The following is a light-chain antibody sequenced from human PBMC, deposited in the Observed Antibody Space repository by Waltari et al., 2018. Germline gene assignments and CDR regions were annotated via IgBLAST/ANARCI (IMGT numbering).Light chain of an antibody. CDR3: QMYVNLPAT. Sequence: EIVLTQSPGTLSLSPGERANLSCRASQSVGKYLAWYQQKPGQAPRLLIYHTSTRATGIPDRFSGSGSGTDFSLTISRLEPEDFAVYHCQMYVNLPATFGQGTKVEI. V-gene: IGKV3-20*01. J-gene: IGKJ1*01. CDR1: QSVGKY. CDR2: HTS.